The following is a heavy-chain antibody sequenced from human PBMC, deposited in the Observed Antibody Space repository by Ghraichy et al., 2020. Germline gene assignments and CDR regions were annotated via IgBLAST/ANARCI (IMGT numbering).Heavy chain of an antibody. J-gene: IGHJ6*02. CDR3: ARGSTVVRFYYYGGMDV. CDR1: GFSFSSYS. V-gene: IGHV3-48*02. Sequence: GESLNISFVGSGFSFSSYSMNWVRQSPGKGLEWVSYITSSSRFTSYADSVKGRFTISRDNAHNSLYLQMNSLRDEETAVYYCARGSTVVRFYYYGGMDVWGQGTTVTVSS. CDR2: ITSSSRFT. D-gene: IGHD4-23*01.